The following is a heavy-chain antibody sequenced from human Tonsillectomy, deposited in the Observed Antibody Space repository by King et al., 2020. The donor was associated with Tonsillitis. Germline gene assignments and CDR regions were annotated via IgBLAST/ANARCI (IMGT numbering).Heavy chain of an antibody. CDR2: INHSGST. D-gene: IGHD4-17*01. V-gene: IGHV4-34*01. CDR1: GGSFSGYY. J-gene: IGHJ4*02. Sequence: VQLQQWGAGLLKPSETLSLTCAVYGGSFSGYYWSWIRQPPGKGLEWIGEINHSGSTNYNPSLKSRVTISVDTPKNQFSLKLSSVTAADTAVYYCAVDGDYVLGYWGQGTLVTVSS. CDR3: AVDGDYVLGY.